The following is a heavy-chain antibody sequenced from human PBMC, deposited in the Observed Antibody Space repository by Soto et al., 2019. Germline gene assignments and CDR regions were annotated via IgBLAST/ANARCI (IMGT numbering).Heavy chain of an antibody. CDR2: INWNSGSI. V-gene: IGHV3-9*01. CDR1: GFTFDDYA. Sequence: EVQLVESGGGLVQPGRSLRLSCAASGFTFDDYAMHWVRQAPGKGLEWVSGINWNSGSIGYADSVKGRFTISRDNAKNSLYLQMNSLSTEDTPLYYCAKGYNYDRTGNPDYWGQGTLVTVSS. CDR3: AKGYNYDRTGNPDY. J-gene: IGHJ4*02. D-gene: IGHD3-22*01.